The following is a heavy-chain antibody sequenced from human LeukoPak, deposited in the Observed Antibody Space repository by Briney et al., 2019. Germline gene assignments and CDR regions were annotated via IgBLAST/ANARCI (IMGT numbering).Heavy chain of an antibody. V-gene: IGHV3-33*01. D-gene: IGHD3-22*01. Sequence: GRSLRLSCAASGFTFSSYGMNWVRQAPSKGLEWVAVIWYDGSNKYYADSVKGRFTISRDNSMNTLYLQMNSLRADDPTVYYCARGYDSSGYYHYYFDYWGQGTLVTVSS. CDR3: ARGYDSSGYYHYYFDY. CDR2: IWYDGSNK. J-gene: IGHJ4*02. CDR1: GFTFSSYG.